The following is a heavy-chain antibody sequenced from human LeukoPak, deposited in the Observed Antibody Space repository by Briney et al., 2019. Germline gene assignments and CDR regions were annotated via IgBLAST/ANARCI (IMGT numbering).Heavy chain of an antibody. J-gene: IGHJ6*03. CDR3: ARDLSVVVPAAINGDCMDV. Sequence: SETLSLTCTASGGSISSHYWSWIRQPPGKGLEWIGYIYYSGRTNYNPSLKSRVTISVDTSKNQFSLKLSSVTAADTAVYYCARDLSVVVPAAINGDCMDVWGKGTTVTVSS. CDR1: GGSISSHY. CDR2: IYYSGRT. D-gene: IGHD2-2*01. V-gene: IGHV4-59*11.